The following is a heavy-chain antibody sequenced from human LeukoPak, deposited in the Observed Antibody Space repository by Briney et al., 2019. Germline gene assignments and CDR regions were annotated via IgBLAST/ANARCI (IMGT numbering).Heavy chain of an antibody. J-gene: IGHJ4*02. D-gene: IGHD1-1*01. CDR3: ARGNDYRVGVDY. V-gene: IGHV4-61*02. CDR1: GGSISSGTYY. CDR2: IYTSGNT. Sequence: SETLSLTCTVSGGSISSGTYYWNWIRQPAGKGLEWIGRIYTSGNTNYHPSLKSRVTISVDTSKNQFSLKLSSVTAADTAVYYCARGNDYRVGVDYWGQGTLVTVSS.